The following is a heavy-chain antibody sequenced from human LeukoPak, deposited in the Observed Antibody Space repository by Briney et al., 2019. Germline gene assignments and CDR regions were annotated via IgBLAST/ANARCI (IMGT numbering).Heavy chain of an antibody. D-gene: IGHD3-10*01. CDR3: ARVTMVRGVIINNWFDP. Sequence: ASVKVSCKASGYTFTSYGISWVRQAPGQGLEWMGWISAYNGNTNYAQKLQGRVTMTTDTSTSTAYMELRSLRSGDTAVYYCARVTMVRGVIINNWFDPWGQGTLVTVSS. V-gene: IGHV1-18*01. J-gene: IGHJ5*02. CDR2: ISAYNGNT. CDR1: GYTFTSYG.